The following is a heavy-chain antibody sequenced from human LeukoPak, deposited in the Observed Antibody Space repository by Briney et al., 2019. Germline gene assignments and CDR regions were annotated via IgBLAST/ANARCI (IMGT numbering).Heavy chain of an antibody. CDR2: IYYSGST. CDR1: GGSMSTGRYY. V-gene: IGHV4-39*07. J-gene: IGHJ4*02. CDR3: ARVSHITMVRGVIIYHPLDY. D-gene: IGHD3-10*01. Sequence: SETLSLTCSVSGGSMSTGRYYWGWIRQPPGQGLEWIGSIYYSGSTNYNPSLKSRVTISVDTSKNQFSLKLSSVTAADTAVYYCARVSHITMVRGVIIYHPLDYWGQGTLVTVPS.